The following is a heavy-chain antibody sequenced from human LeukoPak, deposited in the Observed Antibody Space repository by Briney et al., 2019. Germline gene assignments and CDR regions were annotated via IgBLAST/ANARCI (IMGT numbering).Heavy chain of an antibody. CDR1: GFTFTNAW. CDR2: IKGKVDGGTT. CDR3: TPGYSYGSYFDY. V-gene: IGHV3-15*01. J-gene: IGHJ4*02. Sequence: GGSLRLSCEVSGFTFTNAWMSWVRQAPGKGLEWVGRIKGKVDGGTTDYAAPVKGRFTISRDNSKSMLYLQMSSLKSEDTAVYYCTPGYSYGSYFDYWGQGTLVAVSS. D-gene: IGHD5-18*01.